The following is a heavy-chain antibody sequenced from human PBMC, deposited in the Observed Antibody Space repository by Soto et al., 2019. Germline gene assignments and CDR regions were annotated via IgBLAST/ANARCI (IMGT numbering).Heavy chain of an antibody. CDR2: IWYDGSNK. CDR1: GFTLSSYG. D-gene: IGHD3-3*01. Sequence: GGSLRLSCAASGFTLSSYGMHWVRQAPGKGLEWVAVIWYDGSNKYYADSVKGRFTISRDNSKNTLYLQMNSLRAEDTAVYYCARDHHPRYYDFWSGYAGWFDPWGQGTLVTVSS. CDR3: ARDHHPRYYDFWSGYAGWFDP. J-gene: IGHJ5*02. V-gene: IGHV3-33*01.